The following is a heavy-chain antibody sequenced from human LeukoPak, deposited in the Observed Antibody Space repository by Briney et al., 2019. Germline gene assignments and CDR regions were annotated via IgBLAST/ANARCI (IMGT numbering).Heavy chain of an antibody. CDR2: INHSGST. Sequence: SETLPLTCTVSGGSISSYYWSWIRQPPGKGLEWIGEINHSGSTNYNPSLKSRVTISVDTSKNQFSLKLSSVTAADTAVYYCARVQKSRKSVASAVDCWGQGTVVIVSS. CDR1: GGSISSYY. V-gene: IGHV4-34*01. D-gene: IGHD5-12*01. J-gene: IGHJ4*02. CDR3: ARVQKSRKSVASAVDC.